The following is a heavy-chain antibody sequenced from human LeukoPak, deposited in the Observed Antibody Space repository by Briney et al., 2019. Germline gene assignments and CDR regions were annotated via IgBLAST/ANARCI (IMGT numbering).Heavy chain of an antibody. J-gene: IGHJ5*02. V-gene: IGHV1-18*01. CDR1: RYTFSNYD. D-gene: IGHD3-22*01. CDR2: ISAYNGNT. CDR3: ARGPFYDSSGYSRGNWFDP. Sequence: EASVKVSCKASRYTFSNYDINWVRQAPGQGLEWMGWISAYNGNTNYAQKLQGRVTMTTDTSTSTAYMELRSLRSDDTAVYYCARGPFYDSSGYSRGNWFDPWGQGTLVTVSS.